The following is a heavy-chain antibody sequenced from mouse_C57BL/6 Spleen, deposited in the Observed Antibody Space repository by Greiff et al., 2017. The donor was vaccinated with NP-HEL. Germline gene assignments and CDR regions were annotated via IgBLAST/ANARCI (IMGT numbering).Heavy chain of an antibody. CDR3: ARVTTVVPWYFDV. D-gene: IGHD1-1*01. J-gene: IGHJ1*03. CDR2: INPNNGGT. V-gene: IGHV1-18*01. CDR1: GYTFTDYN. Sequence: EVKLMESGPELVKPGASVKIPCKASGYTFTDYNMDWVKQSHGKSLEWIGDINPNNGGTIYNQKFKGKATLTVDKSSSTAYMELRSLTSEDTAVYYCARVTTVVPWYFDVWGTGTTVTVSS.